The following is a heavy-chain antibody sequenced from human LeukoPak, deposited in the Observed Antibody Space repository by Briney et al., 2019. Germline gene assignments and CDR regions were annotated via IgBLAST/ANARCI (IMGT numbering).Heavy chain of an antibody. CDR2: VSGNNGNT. Sequence: ASVKVSCKASGYTFTTYGISWVRQAPGRGLEWMGWVSGNNGNTNYAQKLQGRVTMTTDTSTNTAYMELRSLRSDDTAVYYCARDFFDVWGQGTMVTVSS. J-gene: IGHJ3*01. V-gene: IGHV1-18*01. CDR3: ARDFFDV. CDR1: GYTFTTYG.